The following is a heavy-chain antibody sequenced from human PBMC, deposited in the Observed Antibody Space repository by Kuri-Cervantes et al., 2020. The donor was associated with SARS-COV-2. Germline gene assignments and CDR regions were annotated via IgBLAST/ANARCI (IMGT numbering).Heavy chain of an antibody. CDR3: AKGGGPGSYIPLDY. CDR1: GFTFSSYG. Sequence: SCKASGFTFSSYGMHWVRQAPGKGLEWVAVISYDGSNKYYADSVKGRFTISRDNPKNTLYLQMNSLRAEDTAVYYCAKGGGPGSYIPLDYWGQGTLVTVSS. CDR2: ISYDGSNK. J-gene: IGHJ4*02. V-gene: IGHV3-30*18. D-gene: IGHD1-26*01.